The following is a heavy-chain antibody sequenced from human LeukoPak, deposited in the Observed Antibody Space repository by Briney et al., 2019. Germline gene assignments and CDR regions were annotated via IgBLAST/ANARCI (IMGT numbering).Heavy chain of an antibody. CDR2: INPNSGGT. CDR1: GYTFTGYY. J-gene: IGHJ4*02. CDR3: ARGPPTIVVVITTGDFDS. D-gene: IGHD3-22*01. Sequence: ASVKVSCKASGYTFTGYYIHWVRQAPGQGLEWMGWINPNSGGTNYAQKFQGRVTMTRDTAISTAYMELRRLRSDDRAVYYCARGPPTIVVVITTGDFDSWGQGTLVTVSS. V-gene: IGHV1-2*02.